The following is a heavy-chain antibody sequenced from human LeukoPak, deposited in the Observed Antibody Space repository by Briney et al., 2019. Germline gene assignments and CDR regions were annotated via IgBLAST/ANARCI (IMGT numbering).Heavy chain of an antibody. CDR1: GFTFSSYG. J-gene: IGHJ4*02. D-gene: IGHD6-19*01. V-gene: IGHV3-23*01. Sequence: HPGGSLRLSCAASGFTFSSYGMSWVRQAPGKGLEWVSAISGSGGSTYYADSVKGRFTISRDNSKNTLYLQMNSLRAEDTGDYYCAKDLSSGSRRAYWGQGTLVTVSS. CDR2: ISGSGGST. CDR3: AKDLSSGSRRAY.